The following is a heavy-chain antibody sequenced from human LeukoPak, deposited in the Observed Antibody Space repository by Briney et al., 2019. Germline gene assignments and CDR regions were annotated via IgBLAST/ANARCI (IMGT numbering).Heavy chain of an antibody. CDR2: IYYSGST. J-gene: IGHJ5*02. CDR3: ARQWLVSHWFDP. D-gene: IGHD6-19*01. Sequence: SETLSLTCTVSGGSISSSSYYWGWIRQPPGKGLEWIGSIYYSGSTYYNPSLKSRVTISVDTSKNQFSLKPSSVTAADTAVYYCARQWLVSHWFDPWGQGTLVTVSS. CDR1: GGSISSSSYY. V-gene: IGHV4-39*01.